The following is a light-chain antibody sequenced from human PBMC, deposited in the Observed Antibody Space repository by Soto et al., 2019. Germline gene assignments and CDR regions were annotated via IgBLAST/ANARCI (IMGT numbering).Light chain of an antibody. CDR2: GSS. V-gene: IGKV3-20*01. Sequence: EIVLTQSPGILSLSPGERATLSCRASQTVSGNYLAWYQQKPGQSPRLLIYGSSDRATGIPDRFSGSGSVTDFTLTINRVEPEDFAVYYCQKYGSSPPYTFGQGTTLEI. J-gene: IGKJ2*01. CDR3: QKYGSSPPYT. CDR1: QTVSGNY.